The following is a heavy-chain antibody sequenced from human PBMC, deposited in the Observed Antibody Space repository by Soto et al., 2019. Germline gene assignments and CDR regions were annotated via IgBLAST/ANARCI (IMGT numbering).Heavy chain of an antibody. CDR2: ISGSGGST. CDR3: AKDGDNTVTSDY. Sequence: LRLSCAASGFTFSSYAMSWVRQAPGKGLEWVSAISGSGGSTYYADSVKGRFTISRDNSKNTLYLQMNSLRAEDTAVYYCAKDGDNTVTSDYWGQGTLVTVSS. J-gene: IGHJ4*02. CDR1: GFTFSSYA. V-gene: IGHV3-23*01. D-gene: IGHD4-17*01.